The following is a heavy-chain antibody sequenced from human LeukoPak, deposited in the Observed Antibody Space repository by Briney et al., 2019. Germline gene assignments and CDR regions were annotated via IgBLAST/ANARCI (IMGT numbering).Heavy chain of an antibody. D-gene: IGHD3-10*01. J-gene: IGHJ4*02. CDR1: GGTFISYT. CDR3: ASVTMVRGRPYYFDY. V-gene: IGHV1-69*02. Sequence: ASVKVSCKASGGTFISYTISWVRQAPGQGLEWMGRIIPILGISNYAQKFQGRVTINADKSTSTAFMELSSLTSEDTAIYFCASVTMVRGRPYYFDYWGQGTLVTVSS. CDR2: IIPILGIS.